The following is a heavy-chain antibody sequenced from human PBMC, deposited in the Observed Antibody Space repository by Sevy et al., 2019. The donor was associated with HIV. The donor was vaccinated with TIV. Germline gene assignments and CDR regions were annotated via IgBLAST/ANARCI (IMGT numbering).Heavy chain of an antibody. V-gene: IGHV3-49*04. D-gene: IGHD3-3*01. Sequence: GGSLRLSCTASGFTFGDYSMSWVRQAPGKGLEWVTFIKSKASGETTENAASVKGRFSVSRDDSKNIAYLQMNNLKTEDTAMYYCTRWSGFQYLFDYWGQGTLVTVSS. CDR2: IKSKASGETT. CDR3: TRWSGFQYLFDY. J-gene: IGHJ4*02. CDR1: GFTFGDYS.